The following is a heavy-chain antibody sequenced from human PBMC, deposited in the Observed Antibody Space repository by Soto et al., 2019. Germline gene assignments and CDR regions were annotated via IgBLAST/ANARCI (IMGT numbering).Heavy chain of an antibody. J-gene: IGHJ4*02. D-gene: IGHD2-2*01. CDR2: ISGSGGSP. CDR3: AKARCSSATCYVPDY. CDR1: GFSFSSYT. Sequence: EVQLLQSGGGLVQPGDSLRLSCAASGFSFSSYTMTWVRQAPGKGLEWVSVISGSGGSPYHADSVQGRFTISRDNPKNTLYLQMNSLRAEDTAIYYCAKARCSSATCYVPDYWGQGTLVTVSS. V-gene: IGHV3-23*01.